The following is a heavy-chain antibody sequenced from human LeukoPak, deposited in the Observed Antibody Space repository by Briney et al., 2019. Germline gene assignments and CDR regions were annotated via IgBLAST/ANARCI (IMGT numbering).Heavy chain of an antibody. CDR1: GFTFSSYS. CDR3: ARRSGLDY. Sequence: GGSLRLSCAASGFTFSSYSMNWVRQAPGKGLEWVSYISSTTITIYYADSVKGRFTISRDNAKNSLYLQMNSLRAEDTAVYYCARRSGLDYWGQGTLVTVSS. D-gene: IGHD6-19*01. J-gene: IGHJ4*02. V-gene: IGHV3-48*04. CDR2: ISSTTITI.